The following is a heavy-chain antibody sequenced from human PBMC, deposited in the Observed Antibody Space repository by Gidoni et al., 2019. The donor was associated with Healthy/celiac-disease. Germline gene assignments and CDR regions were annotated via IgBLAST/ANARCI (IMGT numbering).Heavy chain of an antibody. Sequence: QVQLVQSGAEVKKPGSSVKVSCKASGGTFSSYAISWVRQAPGQGLEWMGGIIPIFGTANYAQKFQGRVTITADESTSTAYMELSSLRSEDTAVYYCARTKGLLYDSSGYSPGWFDPWGQGTLVTVSS. D-gene: IGHD3-22*01. V-gene: IGHV1-69*01. J-gene: IGHJ5*02. CDR1: GGTFSSYA. CDR3: ARTKGLLYDSSGYSPGWFDP. CDR2: IIPIFGTA.